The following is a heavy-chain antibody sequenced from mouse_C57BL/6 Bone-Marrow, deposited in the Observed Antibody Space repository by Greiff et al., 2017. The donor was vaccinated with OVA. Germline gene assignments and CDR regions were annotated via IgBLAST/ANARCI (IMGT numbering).Heavy chain of an antibody. V-gene: IGHV1-7*01. CDR2: INPSSGYT. J-gene: IGHJ2*01. CDR3: ARRYYSNYVGVDY. CDR1: GYTFTSYW. D-gene: IGHD2-5*01. Sequence: QVQLKESGAELAKPGASVKLSCKASGYTFTSYWMHWVKQRPGQGLEWIGYINPSSGYTKYNQKFKDKATLTADKSSSTAYMQLSSLTYEDSAVYYCARRYYSNYVGVDYWGQGTTLTVSS.